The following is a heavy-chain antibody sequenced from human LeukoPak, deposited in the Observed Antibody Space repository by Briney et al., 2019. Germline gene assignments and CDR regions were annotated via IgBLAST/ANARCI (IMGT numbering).Heavy chain of an antibody. CDR2: IIPIFGTA. CDR3: AGRQLYVDYYYMDV. CDR1: RGTLSNYA. V-gene: IGHV1-69*13. D-gene: IGHD2-2*01. J-gene: IGHJ6*03. Sequence: SVKVSCKASRGTLSNYAINWVRQAPGQGLEWMGGIIPIFGTANYAQKFQNRVAVTADESTSTAYMELTSLRSEDTAVYCYAGRQLYVDYYYMDVWGKGTTVTVSS.